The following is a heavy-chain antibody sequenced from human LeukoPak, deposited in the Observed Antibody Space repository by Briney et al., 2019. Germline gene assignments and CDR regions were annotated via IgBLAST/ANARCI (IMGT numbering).Heavy chain of an antibody. CDR1: GGSISTYY. CDR3: ARRYTASPGERFDY. Sequence: SETPSLTCTVSGGSISTYYWTWIRQPPGKGLEWIGYIYSSGNTNYNPSLSSRVTISLDTSKNQFSLMLRSLTAADTAVYYCARRYTASPGERFDYWGQGILVTVSS. V-gene: IGHV4-59*08. D-gene: IGHD2-2*02. J-gene: IGHJ4*02. CDR2: IYSSGNT.